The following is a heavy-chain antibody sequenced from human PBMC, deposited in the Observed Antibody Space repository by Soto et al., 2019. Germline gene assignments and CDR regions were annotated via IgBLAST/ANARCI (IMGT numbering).Heavy chain of an antibody. D-gene: IGHD2-15*01. Sequence: PSETLSLTCSVSGASIYNGGYFWSWIRQSPGKGLEWIGHIHNSGSPYNNPSLKSRVTISVDTSKNQFSLKLSSVTAADTAVYYCARYGSGECNRGSCYSPFDYWGQGTLVTVSS. CDR1: GASIYNGGYF. J-gene: IGHJ4*02. CDR3: ARYGSGECNRGSCYSPFDY. V-gene: IGHV4-30-4*01. CDR2: IHNSGSP.